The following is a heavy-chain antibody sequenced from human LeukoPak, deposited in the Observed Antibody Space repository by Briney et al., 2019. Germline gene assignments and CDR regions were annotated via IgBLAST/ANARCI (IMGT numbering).Heavy chain of an antibody. CDR3: ARMYYDFWSGYYGWFDP. D-gene: IGHD3-3*01. CDR1: GGSFSGYY. Sequence: SETLSLTCAVYGGSFSGYYWSWIRQPPGKGLEWIGEINHSGSTNYNPSLKSRVAISVDTSKNQFSLKLSSVTAADTAVYYCARMYYDFWSGYYGWFDPWGQGTLVTVSS. V-gene: IGHV4-34*01. J-gene: IGHJ5*02. CDR2: INHSGST.